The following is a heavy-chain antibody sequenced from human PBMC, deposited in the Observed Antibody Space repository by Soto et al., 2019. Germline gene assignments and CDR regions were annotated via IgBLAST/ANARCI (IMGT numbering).Heavy chain of an antibody. D-gene: IGHD3-9*01. J-gene: IGHJ4*02. CDR3: ARGGPYFDILTGPKSMDH. CDR1: GDSISVDFW. CDR2: IHHTAGT. Sequence: SETLSLTCAVSGDSISVDFWWTWVRQAPGKGLEWIGEIHHTAGTNYKPSLKSRVSMSVDKSKNEFSLNVRSVTAADTAIYYCARGGPYFDILTGPKSMDHWGQGVLVTVSS. V-gene: IGHV4-4*02.